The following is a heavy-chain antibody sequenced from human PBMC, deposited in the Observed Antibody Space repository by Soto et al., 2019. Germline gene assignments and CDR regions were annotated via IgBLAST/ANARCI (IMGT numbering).Heavy chain of an antibody. D-gene: IGHD3-10*01. V-gene: IGHV3-21*01. CDR1: GFTFSSYS. J-gene: IGHJ2*01. Sequence: GGSLRLSCAVSGFTFSSYSINWVRQAPWKGLEWVSSISSSSSDIYFADSVKGRFTISRDNAKNSLYLQMRSLRAEDTAVYYCARDRDCSFDLCGRLTLVTFCS. CDR2: ISSSSSDI. CDR3: ARDRDCSFDL.